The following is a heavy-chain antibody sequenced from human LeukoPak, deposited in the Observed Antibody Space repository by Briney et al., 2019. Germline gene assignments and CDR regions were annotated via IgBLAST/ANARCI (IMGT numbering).Heavy chain of an antibody. J-gene: IGHJ6*01. CDR3: ARDQSGYYGSGSYGMDV. D-gene: IGHD3-10*01. Sequence: PSQTLSLTCTVSGGSISSGGYYWSWIRQHPGKGLEWIGYIYYSGSTYYNPSHKSRVTISVDTSKNQFSLKLSSVTAADTAVYYCARDQSGYYGSGSYGMDVWGKATTVTASS. CDR1: GGSISSGGYY. CDR2: IYYSGST. V-gene: IGHV4-31*03.